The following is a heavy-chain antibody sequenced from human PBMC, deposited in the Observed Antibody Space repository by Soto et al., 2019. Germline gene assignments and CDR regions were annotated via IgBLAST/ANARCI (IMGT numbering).Heavy chain of an antibody. V-gene: IGHV3-23*01. J-gene: IGHJ3*02. CDR3: AKGIDCGADCHSYDTFDI. CDR2: FSGRSKST. CDR1: GFTVNNTA. D-gene: IGHD2-21*02. Sequence: GGSLRLSCAASGFTVNNTAMTWVRQAPGKGLEWVSAFSGRSKSTYYATSVKGRFTISKDNSKNTLYLQMNSLRAEDTALYYCAKGIDCGADCHSYDTFDIWGQGTVVTVSS.